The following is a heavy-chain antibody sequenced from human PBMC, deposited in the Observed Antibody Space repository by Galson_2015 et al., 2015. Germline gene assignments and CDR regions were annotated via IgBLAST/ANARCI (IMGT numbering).Heavy chain of an antibody. D-gene: IGHD2-21*02. J-gene: IGHJ6*02. Sequence: SVKVSCKASGGTFSSYAISWVRQAPGQGLEWMGGIIPIFGTANYAQKFQGRVTITADESTSTAYMELSSLRSEDTAVYYCARDLEVVTRGPLRYYYGMDVWGQGTTVTVS. CDR2: IIPIFGTA. V-gene: IGHV1-69*13. CDR3: ARDLEVVTRGPLRYYYGMDV. CDR1: GGTFSSYA.